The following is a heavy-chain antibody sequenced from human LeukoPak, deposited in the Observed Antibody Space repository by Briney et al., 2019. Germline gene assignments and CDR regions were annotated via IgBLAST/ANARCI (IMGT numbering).Heavy chain of an antibody. Sequence: GGSLRLSCAASGFTFSGSAMHWVRQASGKGLEWVGRIRSKANSYATAYAASVKGRFTISRDDSKNTAYLQMNSLKTEDTAVYYCTRRDCSGGSCYLDYWGQGTLFTVSS. D-gene: IGHD2-15*01. CDR3: TRRDCSGGSCYLDY. V-gene: IGHV3-73*01. J-gene: IGHJ4*02. CDR1: GFTFSGSA. CDR2: IRSKANSYAT.